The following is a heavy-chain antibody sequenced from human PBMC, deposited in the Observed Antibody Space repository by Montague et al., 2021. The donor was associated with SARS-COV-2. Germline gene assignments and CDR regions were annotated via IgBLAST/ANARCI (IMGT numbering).Heavy chain of an antibody. CDR1: GDSFNSPKYY. J-gene: IGHJ3*02. CDR3: ARGSYGSGSYHAFDT. Sequence: SETLSLTCTVSGDSFNSPKYYCAWIRQPPGKGLEWIGSSYYSGTTYDNPSLRSQVTMSVDTSKTQFSLKMNSVTAADTAVYYCARGSYGSGSYHAFDTWSQGTVVAVSS. V-gene: IGHV4-39*01. D-gene: IGHD3-10*01. CDR2: SYYSGTT.